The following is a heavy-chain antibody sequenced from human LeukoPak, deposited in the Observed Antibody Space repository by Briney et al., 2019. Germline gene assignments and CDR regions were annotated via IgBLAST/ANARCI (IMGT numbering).Heavy chain of an antibody. CDR3: ARISTDYYDSSGYYSDAFDI. CDR2: IKQDGSEK. Sequence: PGGSLRLSCAASGFTFSSNWMSWVRQAPGKGLEWVANIKQDGSEKYYVDSVKGRFTISRDNAKNSLYLQMNSLRAEDTAVYYCARISTDYYDSSGYYSDAFDIWGQGTMVTVSS. V-gene: IGHV3-7*03. D-gene: IGHD3-22*01. J-gene: IGHJ3*02. CDR1: GFTFSSNW.